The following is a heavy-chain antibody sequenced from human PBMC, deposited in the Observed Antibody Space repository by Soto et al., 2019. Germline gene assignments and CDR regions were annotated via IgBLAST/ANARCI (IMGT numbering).Heavy chain of an antibody. CDR1: GFTFSNYF. J-gene: IGHJ5*01. Sequence: EVQLVESGGGVVQPGGSLRLSCAASGFTFSNYFMNWVRQAPGKGLEWIAYISTSSSTIYYADSVKGRFTISRDNAKNSLYLQMSSLRDEDTAVYYCARVNYGNWFDSWGQGTLVTVSS. CDR3: ARVNYGNWFDS. D-gene: IGHD4-17*01. CDR2: ISTSSSTI. V-gene: IGHV3-48*02.